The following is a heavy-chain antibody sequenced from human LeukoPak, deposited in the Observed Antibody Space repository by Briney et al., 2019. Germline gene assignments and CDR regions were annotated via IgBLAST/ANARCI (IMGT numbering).Heavy chain of an antibody. CDR1: GYSFTSYG. D-gene: IGHD3-9*01. Sequence: ASVKVSCKASGYSFTSYGISWVRQAPGQGLEWMGWSSAYNGNTDYAQKLQGRVTMPPDTSTSPAYMELRSLRSDDTAVYYCARDPGGFRYFYWLGYYYYGMDVWGQGTTVTVS. J-gene: IGHJ6*02. CDR3: ARDPGGFRYFYWLGYYYYGMDV. V-gene: IGHV1-18*01. CDR2: SSAYNGNT.